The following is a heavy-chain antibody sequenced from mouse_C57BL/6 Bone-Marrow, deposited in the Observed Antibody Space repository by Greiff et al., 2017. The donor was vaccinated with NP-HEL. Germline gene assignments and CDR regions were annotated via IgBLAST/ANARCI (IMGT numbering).Heavy chain of an antibody. V-gene: IGHV15-2*01. Sequence: QVQLQQSGSELRSPGSSVKLSCKDFDSEVFPIAYMSLVRQKPGHGFEWIGGILPSIGRTIYGEKFEDKATLDADTLSNTAYLELNSMTFEDSAIYYCARWATGAAWYFDVWGTGTTVTVSS. CDR2: ILPSIGRT. D-gene: IGHD6-1*01. CDR1: DSEVFPIAY. J-gene: IGHJ1*03. CDR3: ARWATGAAWYFDV.